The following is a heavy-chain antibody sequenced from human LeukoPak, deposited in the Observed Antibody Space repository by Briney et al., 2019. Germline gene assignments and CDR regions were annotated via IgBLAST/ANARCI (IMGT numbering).Heavy chain of an antibody. J-gene: IGHJ6*04. D-gene: IGHD3-10*02. V-gene: IGHV3-48*04. Sequence: GGSLRLSCAVSGFTLSNYSMNWVRQAPGKGLEWISYISGSGFTIHYADSVKGRFSISRDNAKKSLYLQMNSLRAEDTAVYYCAELGITMIGGVWGKGTTVTISS. CDR1: GFTLSNYS. CDR2: ISGSGFTI. CDR3: AELGITMIGGV.